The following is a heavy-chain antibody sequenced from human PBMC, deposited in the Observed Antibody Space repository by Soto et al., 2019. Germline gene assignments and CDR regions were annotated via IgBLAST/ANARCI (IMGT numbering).Heavy chain of an antibody. D-gene: IGHD1-26*01. V-gene: IGHV3-48*03. CDR2: ISSSGSTI. CDR3: ARDEYSGSPNYGMDV. CDR1: GFTFSSYE. J-gene: IGHJ6*02. Sequence: PGGSLRLSCAASGFTFSSYEMNWVRQAPGKGLEWVSYISSSGSTIYYADSVKGRFTISRDNAKNSLYLQMNSLRAEDTAVYYCARDEYSGSPNYGMDVWGQGTTVTVSS.